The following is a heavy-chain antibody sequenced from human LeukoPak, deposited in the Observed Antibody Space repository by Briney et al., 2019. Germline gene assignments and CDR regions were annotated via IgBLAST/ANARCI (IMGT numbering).Heavy chain of an antibody. J-gene: IGHJ5*02. V-gene: IGHV1-18*01. Sequence: ASVKVSCKASVYTFTSYGISWVRQAPGQGLEWMGWISAYNGNRNYAQKLQGRVTMTTDTSTSTAYMELRSLTSDDTAVYYYARDEGTNGFDRWGQGTLVTVSS. D-gene: IGHD3-10*01. CDR1: VYTFTSYG. CDR3: ARDEGTNGFDR. CDR2: ISAYNGNR.